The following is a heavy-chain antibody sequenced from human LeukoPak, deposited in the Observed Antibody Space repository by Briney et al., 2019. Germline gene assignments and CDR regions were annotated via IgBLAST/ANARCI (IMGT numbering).Heavy chain of an antibody. Sequence: ASVKVSCKASGYTFTGYYMHWVRQAPGQGLEWMGWINPNSGGTNYAQKFQGRVTMTRDTSISTAYMELSRLRSDDTAVYYCVRGGRYFDWLHYYYYMDVWGKGTTVTVSS. CDR3: VRGGRYFDWLHYYYYMDV. CDR1: GYTFTGYY. J-gene: IGHJ6*03. V-gene: IGHV1-2*02. CDR2: INPNSGGT. D-gene: IGHD3-9*01.